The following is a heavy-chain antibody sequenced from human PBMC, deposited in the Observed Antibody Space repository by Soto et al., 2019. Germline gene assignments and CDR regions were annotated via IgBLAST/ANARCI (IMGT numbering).Heavy chain of an antibody. CDR3: AKDVYRSAKMPCFET. CDR1: VFTFINYA. J-gene: IGHJ5*02. CDR2: IDDSGAST. Sequence: VGSLRLSCESSVFTFINYAMSCVRQAPGKGLEWVSGIDDSGASTYYADSMKGRFSISRDNSKNTLYLQMHGLRVEDTAVYYCAKDVYRSAKMPCFETLGQGTLVNVSS. V-gene: IGHV3-23*01. D-gene: IGHD2-2*01.